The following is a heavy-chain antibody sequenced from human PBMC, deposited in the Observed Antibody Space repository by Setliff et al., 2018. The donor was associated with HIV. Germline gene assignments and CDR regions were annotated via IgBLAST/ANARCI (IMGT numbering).Heavy chain of an antibody. D-gene: IGHD6-19*01. CDR2: ISAYNGNT. CDR1: RSTFNSHT. J-gene: IGHJ5*02. V-gene: IGHV1-18*01. Sequence: ASVTVSCTASRSTFNSHTINWVRQAPGQGLDWMGRISAYNGNTNYAQKLQGRVTMTTDTSTSTAYMELRSLRSDDTAVYYCARRVAGLQGWFNPWGQGTQVTSPQ. CDR3: ARRVAGLQGWFNP.